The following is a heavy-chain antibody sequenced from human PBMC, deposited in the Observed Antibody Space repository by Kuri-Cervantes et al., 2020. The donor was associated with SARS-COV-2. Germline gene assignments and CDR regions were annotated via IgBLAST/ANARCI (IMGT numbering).Heavy chain of an antibody. Sequence: LRLSCTVSGGSISSGDYYWSWIRQPPGKGLEWIGYIYYSGSTYYNPSLKSRVTISVDTSKNQFSLKLSSVTAADTAVYYCARDRPDYDFWSGYYYDAFDIWGQGTMVTVSS. CDR2: IYYSGST. J-gene: IGHJ3*02. CDR3: ARDRPDYDFWSGYYYDAFDI. CDR1: GGSISSGDYY. V-gene: IGHV4-30-4*08. D-gene: IGHD3-3*01.